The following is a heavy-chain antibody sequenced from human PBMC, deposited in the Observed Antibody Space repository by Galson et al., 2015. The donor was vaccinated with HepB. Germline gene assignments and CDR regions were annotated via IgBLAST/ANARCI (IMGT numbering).Heavy chain of an antibody. D-gene: IGHD6-6*01. V-gene: IGHV3-11*06. CDR1: GFSFSGYY. CDR2: ISSSSSYI. J-gene: IGHJ6*02. Sequence: SLRLSCAASGFSFSGYYMSWIRQAQGKGLEWVSSISSSSSYIYYADSVKGRFTISRDNAKNSLYLQMNSLRDEDTAVYYCARAIAARPFGMDVWGQGTTVTVSS. CDR3: ARAIAARPFGMDV.